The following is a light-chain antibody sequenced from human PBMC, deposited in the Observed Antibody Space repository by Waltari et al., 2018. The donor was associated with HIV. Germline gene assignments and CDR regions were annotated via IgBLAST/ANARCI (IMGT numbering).Light chain of an antibody. Sequence: QSALTQPASVSGSPGQSITISCTGTSSDVGGYKYVSWYQQHPGKAPKLLIFYVSKRPSGVSTRLSGSKSGNTASLTISGLQAEDEADYYCSSYTSSSTFVFGGGTKLTVL. V-gene: IGLV2-14*01. J-gene: IGLJ3*02. CDR1: SSDVGGYKY. CDR2: YVS. CDR3: SSYTSSSTFV.